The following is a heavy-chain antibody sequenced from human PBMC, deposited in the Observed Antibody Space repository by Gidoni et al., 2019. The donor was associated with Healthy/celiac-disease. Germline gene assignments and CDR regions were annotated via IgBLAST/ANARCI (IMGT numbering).Heavy chain of an antibody. CDR1: GFTFSSYE. CDR2: ISSSGSTI. Sequence: EVQLVESGGGLVQPGGSLRLSCAASGFTFSSYEMNWVRQAPGKGLEWVSYISSSGSTIYYADSVKGRFTISRDNAKNSLYLQMNSLRAEDTAVYYCARSTYDYVWGSYYFDYWGQGTLVTVSS. CDR3: ARSTYDYVWGSYYFDY. J-gene: IGHJ4*02. V-gene: IGHV3-48*03. D-gene: IGHD3-16*01.